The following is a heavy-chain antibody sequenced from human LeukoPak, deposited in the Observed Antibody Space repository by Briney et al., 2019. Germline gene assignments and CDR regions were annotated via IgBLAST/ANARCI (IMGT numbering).Heavy chain of an antibody. CDR3: ARRIIARGLGQENWFDP. V-gene: IGHV4-59*02. D-gene: IGHD3-16*01. CDR1: GASVTSYF. Sequence: SETLSLTCSVSGASVTSYFWNWIRQPPGKGLEWIGYILYSGTTNYNPSLNSRVTMSLDTSKNQFSLELSSVTAADTAVYYCARRIIARGLGQENWFDPWGQGTLVTVSS. J-gene: IGHJ5*02. CDR2: ILYSGTT.